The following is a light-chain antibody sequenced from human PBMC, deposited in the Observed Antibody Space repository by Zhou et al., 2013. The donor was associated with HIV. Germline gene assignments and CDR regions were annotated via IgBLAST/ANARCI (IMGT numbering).Light chain of an antibody. Sequence: IVMTQSPATLSVSPGERATLSCRASQSVSSNLAWYQQKPGQAPRLLIYDTSTRATGVPARFSGSGSGRDFTLTISGLQSEDFALYYCQQYDTWPSFGQGTKAADQT. CDR2: DTS. CDR3: QQYDTWPS. CDR1: QSVSSN. V-gene: IGKV3-15*01. J-gene: IGKJ2*01.